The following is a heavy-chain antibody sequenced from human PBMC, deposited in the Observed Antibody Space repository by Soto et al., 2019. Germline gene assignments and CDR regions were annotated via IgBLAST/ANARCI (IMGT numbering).Heavy chain of an antibody. Sequence: QVQLVQSGAEVKKPGASVKVSCKASGYTFTGYYMHWVRQAPGQGLEWMGWINPNSGGTNYAQKFQGWVTMTRDTSISTAYMELSRLRSDDTAVYYCARDLGSGQEAYGMDVWGQGTTVTVSS. V-gene: IGHV1-2*04. CDR2: INPNSGGT. D-gene: IGHD6-19*01. CDR3: ARDLGSGQEAYGMDV. CDR1: GYTFTGYY. J-gene: IGHJ6*02.